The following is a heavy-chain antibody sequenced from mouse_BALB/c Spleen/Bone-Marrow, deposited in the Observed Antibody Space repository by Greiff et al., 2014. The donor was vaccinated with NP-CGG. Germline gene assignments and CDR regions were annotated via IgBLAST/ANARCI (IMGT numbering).Heavy chain of an antibody. D-gene: IGHD1-1*01. Sequence: QVQLQQSGPELVKPGASVKISCTGSGYAFSSSWMNWVKRRPGQGLEWIGRIYPGDGDTNSNGRFKGKATLTADRSSNTAYMQLSSLTSVDSAVYFCARSAYYGSSYGAMDYWGQGTSVTVSS. V-gene: IGHV1-82*01. CDR1: GYAFSSSW. CDR3: ARSAYYGSSYGAMDY. J-gene: IGHJ4*01. CDR2: IYPGDGDT.